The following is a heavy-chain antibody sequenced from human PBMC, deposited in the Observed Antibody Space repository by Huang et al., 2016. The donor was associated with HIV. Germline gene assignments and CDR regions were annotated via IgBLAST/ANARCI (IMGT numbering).Heavy chain of an antibody. Sequence: QVQLVESGGGVVQPGRSLRLSWAASGFTFSTYGMHWVRQAQGKGLDCGTGISDNGSEKYYAGSVKGRFTSSRDNSNNTLYLQMNSLRAYDTAVYYCVKDQGHTFMVRYHFDFWGQGTLVTVSS. CDR1: GFTFSTYG. V-gene: IGHV3-30*18. CDR3: VKDQGHTFMVRYHFDF. CDR2: ISDNGSEK. J-gene: IGHJ4*02. D-gene: IGHD3-10*01.